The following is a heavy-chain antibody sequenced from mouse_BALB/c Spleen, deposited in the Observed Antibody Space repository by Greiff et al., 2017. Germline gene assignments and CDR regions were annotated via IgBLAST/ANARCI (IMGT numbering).Heavy chain of an antibody. D-gene: IGHD1-1*01. CDR2: INSNGGST. Sequence: EVKLVESGGGLVQPGGSLKLSCAASGFTFSSYGMSWVRQTPDKRLELVATINSNGGSTYYPDSVKGRFTISRDNAKNTLYLQMSSLKSEDTAMYYCARGDGSSPFAYWGQGTLVTVSA. CDR3: ARGDGSSPFAY. V-gene: IGHV5-6-3*01. CDR1: GFTFSSYG. J-gene: IGHJ3*01.